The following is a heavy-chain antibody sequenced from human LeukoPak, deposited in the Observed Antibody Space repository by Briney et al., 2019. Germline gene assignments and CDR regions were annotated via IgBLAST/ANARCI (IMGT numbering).Heavy chain of an antibody. CDR3: ARGYVWGTYRYPFDY. V-gene: IGHV4-59*01. D-gene: IGHD3-16*02. CDR2: IYYRGST. Sequence: PSETLSLTCTVSGDSITPYYWNWIRQPPGEGLEWIGDIYYRGSTNYNPSLKSRVTISVDTSKNQFSLRLTSVTAADTAVYYCARGYVWGTYRYPFDYWGQGTLVTVSS. CDR1: GDSITPYY. J-gene: IGHJ4*02.